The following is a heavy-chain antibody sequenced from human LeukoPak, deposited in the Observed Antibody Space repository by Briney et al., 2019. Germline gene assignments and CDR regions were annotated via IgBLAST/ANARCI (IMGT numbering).Heavy chain of an antibody. J-gene: IGHJ5*02. CDR3: ARAGGRSWFDP. CDR2: INPNSGGT. Sequence: ASVKVSCKASGYTFSSYGISWVRQAPGQGLEWMGWINPNSGGTNYAQKFQGRVTMTTDTSMSTAYMELSRLTSDDTAVCYCARAGGRSWFDPWGQGTLVTVSS. V-gene: IGHV1-2*02. CDR1: GYTFSSYG.